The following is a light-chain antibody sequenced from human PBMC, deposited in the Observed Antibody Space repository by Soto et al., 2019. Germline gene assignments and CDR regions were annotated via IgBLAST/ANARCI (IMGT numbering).Light chain of an antibody. CDR1: SSDVGGYNY. CDR3: SSYTSSSTPPYV. V-gene: IGLV2-14*01. J-gene: IGLJ1*01. CDR2: DVS. Sequence: QPVLTQPASVSGSPGQSITISCTGTSSDVGGYNYVSWYQQHPGKAPKLMIYDVSNRPSGVSNRFSASKSGNTASLTISGLQAEDEADYYCSSYTSSSTPPYVFGTGTKLTVL.